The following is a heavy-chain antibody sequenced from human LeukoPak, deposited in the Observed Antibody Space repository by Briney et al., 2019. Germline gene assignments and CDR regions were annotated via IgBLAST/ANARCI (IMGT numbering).Heavy chain of an antibody. CDR3: ARDIGGSFDY. CDR1: GFTVSSNY. V-gene: IGHV3-53*01. D-gene: IGHD3-10*01. J-gene: IGHJ4*02. CDR2: IYSGGST. Sequence: GGSLRLSYAASGFTVSSNYMSWVRQAPGKGLEWVSVIYSGGSTYYADSVKGRFTISRDNSKNTLYLQMNSLRAEDTAVYYCARDIGGSFDYWGQGTLVTVSS.